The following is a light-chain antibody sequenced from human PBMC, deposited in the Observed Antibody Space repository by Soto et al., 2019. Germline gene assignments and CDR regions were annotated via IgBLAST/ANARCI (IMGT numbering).Light chain of an antibody. V-gene: IGKV3D-15*01. CDR3: QQYNKWPRT. J-gene: IGKJ4*01. CDR2: GTY. Sequence: ETVMTQSPATLSVSPGEGVTLSCRASERLTTNLAWYQQSPGQAPRLLIYGTYTRATGIPTRFSGSGTGTEFTLTISSLESEDFAVYYCQQYNKWPRTFGGGTKVDIK. CDR1: ERLTTN.